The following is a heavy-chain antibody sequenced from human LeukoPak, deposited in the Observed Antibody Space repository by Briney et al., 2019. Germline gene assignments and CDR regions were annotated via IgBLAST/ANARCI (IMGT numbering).Heavy chain of an antibody. D-gene: IGHD2-15*01. CDR1: GGSISSYY. CDR2: IYYSGSI. Sequence: SETLSLTCTVSGGSISSYYWSWIRQPPGKGLEWIGYIYYSGSINYNPSLKSRVTISVDTSKNQFSLKLSSVTAADTAVYYCARTYCSGGSCYFFDYWGQGTLVTVSS. CDR3: ARTYCSGGSCYFFDY. V-gene: IGHV4-59*08. J-gene: IGHJ4*02.